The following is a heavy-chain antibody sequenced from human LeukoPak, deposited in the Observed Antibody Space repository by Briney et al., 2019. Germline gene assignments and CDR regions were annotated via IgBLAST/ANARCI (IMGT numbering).Heavy chain of an antibody. CDR2: MNPNSGGT. Sequence: ASVNVSCKASGYTFTAYYIHWVRQAPGEGLEWMAWMNPNSGGTNSAQKFQGRVAMTRDTSITTAYMELSSLRSADTAVYYCARSSAVTGAYYLDYWGQGTLVTVSS. V-gene: IGHV1-2*02. CDR3: ARSSAVTGAYYLDY. CDR1: GYTFTAYY. J-gene: IGHJ4*02. D-gene: IGHD2-21*02.